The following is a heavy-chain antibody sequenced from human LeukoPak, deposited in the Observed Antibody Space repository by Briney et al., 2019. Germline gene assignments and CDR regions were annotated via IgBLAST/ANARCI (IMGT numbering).Heavy chain of an antibody. CDR3: ARRFVDSSGYYYDDY. Sequence: PSETLSLTCTVSGGSMSNYYWIWLRQPPGKGLEWIGHIYYSGSTKYNPSLESRVTISVDTSNQFSLKLSSVTAAGTAVYYCARRFVDSSGYYYDDYWGQGTLVTVSS. D-gene: IGHD3-22*01. J-gene: IGHJ4*02. CDR2: IYYSGST. V-gene: IGHV4-59*08. CDR1: GGSMSNYY.